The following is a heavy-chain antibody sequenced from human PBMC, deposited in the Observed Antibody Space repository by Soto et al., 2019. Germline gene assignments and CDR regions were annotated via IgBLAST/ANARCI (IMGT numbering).Heavy chain of an antibody. D-gene: IGHD6-19*01. Sequence: SETLSLTCAVSGYSISSGYYWGWIRQPPGKGLEWIGSIYHSGSTYYNPSLKSRVTISVDTSKNQFSLKLSSVTAADTAVYYCAREFGYSSGWYPDYWGQGTLVTVSS. CDR2: IYHSGST. CDR1: GYSISSGYY. V-gene: IGHV4-38-2*02. CDR3: AREFGYSSGWYPDY. J-gene: IGHJ4*02.